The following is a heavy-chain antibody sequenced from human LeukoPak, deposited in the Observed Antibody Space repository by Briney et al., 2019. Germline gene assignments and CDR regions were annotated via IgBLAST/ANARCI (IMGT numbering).Heavy chain of an antibody. J-gene: IGHJ2*01. CDR2: MKPHSGNT. CDR3: ARAGDGDYALDL. V-gene: IGHV1-8*01. Sequence: ASAKVSCKASGYTLTSYDINWVRQATGQGLEWMGWMKPHSGNTGYAQKFQGRVTMTRNTSKSTAYMELSSLRSEDTAVYYCARAGDGDYALDLWGRGTLVTVSS. D-gene: IGHD4-17*01. CDR1: GYTLTSYD.